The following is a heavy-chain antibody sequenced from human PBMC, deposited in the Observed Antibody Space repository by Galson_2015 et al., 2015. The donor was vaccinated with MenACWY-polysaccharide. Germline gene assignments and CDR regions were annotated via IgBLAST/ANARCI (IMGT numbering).Heavy chain of an antibody. CDR1: GFTFSTCW. CDR2: IKSDGSST. V-gene: IGHV3-74*01. CDR3: ARGYSAYD. Sequence: SLRLSCAASGFTFSTCWMHWVRQAPGKGLVWVSRIKSDGSSTNYADSVKGRFTISRDNAKNTLYLQMNSLRAEDTALYYCARGYSAYDWGQGTLVTVS. J-gene: IGHJ4*02. D-gene: IGHD5-12*01.